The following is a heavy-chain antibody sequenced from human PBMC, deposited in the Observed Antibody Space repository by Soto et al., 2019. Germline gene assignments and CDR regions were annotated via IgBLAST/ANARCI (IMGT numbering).Heavy chain of an antibody. V-gene: IGHV4-30-2*06. Sequence: SETLSLTCTVSGGSISSGGYSWSWIRQSPEKGLEWLGCIYPTGSTYYHPSLKSRVTISIDTSRNQFSLNLTSGTDAATAVYYCARAPQGPSPRGVLWCQGTTVTVS. CDR2: IYPTGST. CDR1: GGSISSGGYS. J-gene: IGHJ6*02. D-gene: IGHD1-26*01. CDR3: ARAPQGPSPRGVL.